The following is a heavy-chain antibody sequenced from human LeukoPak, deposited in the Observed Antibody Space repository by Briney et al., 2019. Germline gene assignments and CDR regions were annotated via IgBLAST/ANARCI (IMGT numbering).Heavy chain of an antibody. D-gene: IGHD3-9*01. CDR2: MNPSGGST. CDR3: AREGYYDILTGYYEY. V-gene: IGHV1-46*01. CDR1: GYTFTSYY. J-gene: IGHJ4*02. Sequence: ASVKVSCKASGYTFTSYYMHWVRQAPGQGLEWRGIMNPSGGSTSYAQKFQGRVTMTRETSTSTGYMELSSLRSDDTAVYYCAREGYYDILTGYYEYWGQGTLVTVSS.